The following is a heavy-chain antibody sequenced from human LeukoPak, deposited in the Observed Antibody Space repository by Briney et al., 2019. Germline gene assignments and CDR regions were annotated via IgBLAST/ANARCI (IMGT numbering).Heavy chain of an antibody. CDR1: GFTFSDYY. Sequence: GGSLRLSCAASGFTFSDYYMSWIRQAPGKGLEWVSYISSSGSTIYYADSVKGRFTISRDNAKNSLYLQMNSLRAEDTAVYYGARPYSGSSLVEDYWGQGTLVTVSS. J-gene: IGHJ4*02. CDR2: ISSSGSTI. CDR3: ARPYSGSSLVEDY. D-gene: IGHD1-26*01. V-gene: IGHV3-11*01.